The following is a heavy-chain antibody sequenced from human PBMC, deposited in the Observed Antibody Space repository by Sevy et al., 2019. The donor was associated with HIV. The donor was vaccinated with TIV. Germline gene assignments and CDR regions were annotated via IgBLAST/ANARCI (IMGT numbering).Heavy chain of an antibody. V-gene: IGHV3-30*03. CDR2: ISYDGSNK. J-gene: IGHJ6*02. CDR3: ARDGSGSYSPKGAYGMDV. Sequence: GGSLRLSCAASGFSFRSYDMHWVRQAPGKGLEWVAVISYDGSNKYYADSVKSRFTISRDNSKNTLDLQMNSLRAEDTAVYYCARDGSGSYSPKGAYGMDVWGQGTTVTVSS. D-gene: IGHD3-10*01. CDR1: GFSFRSYD.